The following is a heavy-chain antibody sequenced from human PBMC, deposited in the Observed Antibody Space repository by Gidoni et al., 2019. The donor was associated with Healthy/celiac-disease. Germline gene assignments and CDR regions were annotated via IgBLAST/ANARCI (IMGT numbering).Heavy chain of an antibody. CDR3: ARDSRNYDFWSGYYYYYYGMDV. CDR2: ISAYNGNT. CDR1: GSTFTSYG. J-gene: IGHJ6*02. V-gene: IGHV1-18*01. D-gene: IGHD3-3*01. Sequence: QVQLVQSGAEVKKPGASVKVSCKASGSTFTSYGISWVRQAPGQGLEWMGWISAYNGNTNYAQKLQGRVTMTTDTSKSTAYMERRSLRSDDTAVYYCARDSRNYDFWSGYYYYYYGMDVWGQGTTVTVSS.